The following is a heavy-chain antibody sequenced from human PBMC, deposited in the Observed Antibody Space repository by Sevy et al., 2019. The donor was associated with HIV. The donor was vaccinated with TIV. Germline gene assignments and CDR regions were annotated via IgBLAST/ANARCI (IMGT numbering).Heavy chain of an antibody. CDR3: ARHPGIAAAGPFDP. J-gene: IGHJ5*02. V-gene: IGHV4-34*01. Sequence: SETLSLTCAVYGVSFSGYYRSWIRQPPGKGLEWIGEISHSGSTNYNPSLKSRVTISVDTSKNQFSLQLSSVTAADTAVYYCARHPGIAAAGPFDPWGQGTLVTVSS. CDR2: ISHSGST. D-gene: IGHD6-13*01. CDR1: GVSFSGYY.